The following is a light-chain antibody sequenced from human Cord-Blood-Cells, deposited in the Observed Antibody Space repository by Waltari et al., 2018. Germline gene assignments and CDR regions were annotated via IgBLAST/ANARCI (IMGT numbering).Light chain of an antibody. V-gene: IGLV2-8*01. CDR3: SSYAGSNNLV. CDR2: EVS. CDR1: SSDVGGYNY. J-gene: IGLJ3*02. Sequence: QSALTQPPSASGSPGQSVTISCTGTSSDVGGYNYVSWYQQHPGKAPKLTIYEVSKRPSGVPDRFSGSKSGTTASLTVSGLQAEDEADYYCSSYAGSNNLVFGGGTKLTVL.